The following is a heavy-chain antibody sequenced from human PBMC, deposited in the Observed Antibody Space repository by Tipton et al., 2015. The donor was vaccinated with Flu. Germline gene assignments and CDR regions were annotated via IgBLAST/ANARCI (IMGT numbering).Heavy chain of an antibody. D-gene: IGHD6-19*01. V-gene: IGHV1-18*01. J-gene: IGHJ4*02. CDR1: DYNFNSHG. Sequence: QMQLVQSGAEVKKPGASVTVSCRSPDYNFNSHGISWVRQAPGRGLEWVAWISARNGNTNYAQNFRGRVTVTTDTSTRTNYLVLRSLKSDDTAVYFCARAGYSSGWYRDYFDNWGQGTLVTVSS. CDR3: ARAGYSSGWYRDYFDN. CDR2: ISARNGNT.